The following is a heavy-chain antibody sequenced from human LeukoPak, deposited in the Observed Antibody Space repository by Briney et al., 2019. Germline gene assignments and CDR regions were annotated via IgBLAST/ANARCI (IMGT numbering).Heavy chain of an antibody. CDR3: ARDRYYYDSSGSPFDY. CDR2: IYMSGST. Sequence: SETLSLTCIVSGGSISSYYWSWIRQPAGKGLEWIGRIYMSGSTNYNPSLKSRVTMSVDTSKNQFSLKLGSVTAADTAVYYCARDRYYYDSSGSPFDYWGQGTLVTVSS. CDR1: GGSISSYY. V-gene: IGHV4-4*07. J-gene: IGHJ4*02. D-gene: IGHD3-22*01.